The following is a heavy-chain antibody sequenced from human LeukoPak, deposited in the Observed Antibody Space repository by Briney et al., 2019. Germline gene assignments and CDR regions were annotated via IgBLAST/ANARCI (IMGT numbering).Heavy chain of an antibody. J-gene: IGHJ6*02. CDR1: GGSISSYY. D-gene: IGHD5-12*01. V-gene: IGHV4-59*01. CDR2: IYYRGST. CDR3: ARSGLDSRYYFGMDV. Sequence: PSETLSLTCTVSGGSISSYYWSWIRQPPGGGLEGIGYIYYRGSTNYTPSLKRRVTISLDTSKSQFSLKLRSVTAADTAVYYCARSGLDSRYYFGMDVWGQGTTVTVSS.